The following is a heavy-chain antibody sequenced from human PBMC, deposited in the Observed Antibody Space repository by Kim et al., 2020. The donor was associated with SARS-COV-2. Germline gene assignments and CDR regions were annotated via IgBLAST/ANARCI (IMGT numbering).Heavy chain of an antibody. Sequence: SETLSLTCTVSGGSISSSSYYWGWIRQPPGKGLEWIGSIYYSGSTYYNPSLKSRVTISVDTSKNQFSLKLSSVTAADTAVYYCARDIPPITMIVVGGGFDIWGQGTMVTVSS. J-gene: IGHJ3*02. CDR1: GGSISSSSYY. CDR2: IYYSGST. V-gene: IGHV4-39*07. CDR3: ARDIPPITMIVVGGGFDI. D-gene: IGHD3-22*01.